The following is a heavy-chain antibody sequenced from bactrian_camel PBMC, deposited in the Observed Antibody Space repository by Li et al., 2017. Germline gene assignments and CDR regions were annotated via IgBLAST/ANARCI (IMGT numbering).Heavy chain of an antibody. CDR2: ITSAGAT. J-gene: IGHJ4*01. D-gene: IGHD4*01. V-gene: IGHV3S55*01. CDR3: AVGVQWDPLSPRLYKY. CDR1: GYATGHYC. Sequence: HVQLVESGGGSVQDGGSLRLSCAVSGYATGHYCMGWFRQAPGQAREGVATITSAGATTYADSVSGRFTISKDDTKAPLMLQMNDLKPEDTAVYYCAVGVQWDPLSPRLYKYWGRGTQVTVS.